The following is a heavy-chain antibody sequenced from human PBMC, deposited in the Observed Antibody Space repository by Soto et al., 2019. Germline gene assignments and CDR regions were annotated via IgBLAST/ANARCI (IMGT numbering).Heavy chain of an antibody. D-gene: IGHD1-26*01. CDR3: ARGWEVTPRWFDP. CDR2: INHSGST. J-gene: IGHJ5*02. Sequence: SETLSLTCAVYGGSFSGYYWSWIRQPPGKGLEWIGEINHSGSTNYNPSLKSRVTISVDTSKNQFSLKLSSVTAADTAVYYCARGWEVTPRWFDPWRQGTLVTVSS. CDR1: GGSFSGYY. V-gene: IGHV4-34*01.